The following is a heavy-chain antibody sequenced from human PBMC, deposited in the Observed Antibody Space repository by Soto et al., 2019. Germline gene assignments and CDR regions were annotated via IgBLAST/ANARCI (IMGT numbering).Heavy chain of an antibody. CDR3: ARGQDYGDYYYYYYYMHV. CDR1: GGSISSYY. Sequence: PSETLSLTCTVSGGSISSYYWSWIRQPPGKGLEWIGYIYYSGSTNYNPSLKSRVTISVDTSKNQFSLKLSSVTAADTAVYYCARGQDYGDYYYYYYYMHVWGKGTTVTVSS. J-gene: IGHJ6*03. V-gene: IGHV4-59*01. CDR2: IYYSGST. D-gene: IGHD4-17*01.